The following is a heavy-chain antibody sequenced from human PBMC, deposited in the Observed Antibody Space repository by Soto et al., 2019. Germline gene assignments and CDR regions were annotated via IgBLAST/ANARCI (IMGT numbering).Heavy chain of an antibody. CDR3: ARHISVPTTRGFDY. D-gene: IGHD4-17*01. Sequence: QVHLQESGPGLVKPSGTLSLTCAVSGASINSNWWSWVRQPPGKGLEWIGEIYHSGNSHYNPSLEGRATLSMDMSKNQISLRLTSVIAADTAVYYCARHISVPTTRGFDYWGQGALVPVSS. J-gene: IGHJ4*02. CDR2: IYHSGNS. CDR1: GASINSNW. V-gene: IGHV4-4*02.